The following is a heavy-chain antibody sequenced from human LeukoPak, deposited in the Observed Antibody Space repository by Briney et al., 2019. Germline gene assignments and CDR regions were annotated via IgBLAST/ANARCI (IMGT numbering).Heavy chain of an antibody. V-gene: IGHV3-53*01. CDR3: ARASRNSLFAY. CDR2: IYSGGST. J-gene: IGHJ4*02. CDR1: GFTVSSNY. Sequence: GGSLRLSCAASGFTVSSNYMSWVRQAPGKGLEWVSVIYSGGSTYYADSVKGRFTISRDNSKNTLYLQMNSLRAEDTAVYYCARASRNSLFAYWGQGTLVTVSS. D-gene: IGHD2-21*01.